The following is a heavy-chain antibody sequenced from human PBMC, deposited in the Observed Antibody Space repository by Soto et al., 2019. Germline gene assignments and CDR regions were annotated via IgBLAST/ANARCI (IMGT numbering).Heavy chain of an antibody. CDR3: SASRDYNWFDP. CDR2: ISFDGTNK. J-gene: IGHJ5*02. CDR1: EFAFSTHA. Sequence: PGGSLRLSCAASEFAFSTHAMHWVRQARGEGLEWVAVISFDGTNKYYADSVKGRFTISRDNSRSTLYLQMNSLRIEDTAVYYCSASRDYNWFDPWGQGTLVTVSS. V-gene: IGHV3-30-3*01. D-gene: IGHD2-21*02.